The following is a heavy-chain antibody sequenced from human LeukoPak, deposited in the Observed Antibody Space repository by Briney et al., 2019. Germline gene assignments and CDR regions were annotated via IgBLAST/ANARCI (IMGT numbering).Heavy chain of an antibody. J-gene: IGHJ4*02. CDR3: CTIVVVTN. V-gene: IGHV3-73*01. CDR2: IRSKANSYAT. Sequence: GGSRRLSCAASGFTFSGSAMHWVRHASGKGLEWVGRIRSKANSYATAYAASVKGRFTISRDDSKNTAYLQMHSLKTEDTAVYYCCTIVVVTNWGQGTLVTVSS. CDR1: GFTFSGSA. D-gene: IGHD3-22*01.